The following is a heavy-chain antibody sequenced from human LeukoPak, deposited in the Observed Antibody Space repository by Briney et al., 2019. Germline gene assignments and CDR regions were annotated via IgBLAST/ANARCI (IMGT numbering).Heavy chain of an antibody. CDR3: AKSGHKPNDY. V-gene: IGHV3-23*01. D-gene: IGHD3-3*01. Sequence: GGSLRLSCAASGFTFSSYAMSWVRRAPGKGLEWVPAISGSGGSTYYADSVKGRFTISRDNSKNTLYLQMNSLRAEDTAVYYCAKSGHKPNDYWGQGTLVTVSS. CDR1: GFTFSSYA. CDR2: ISGSGGST. J-gene: IGHJ4*02.